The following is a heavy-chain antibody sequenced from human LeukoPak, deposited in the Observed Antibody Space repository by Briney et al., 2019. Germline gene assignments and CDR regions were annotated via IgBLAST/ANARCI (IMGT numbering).Heavy chain of an antibody. CDR3: AKQTGSGLFILP. CDR1: GGSISSYY. D-gene: IGHD3/OR15-3a*01. Sequence: PSETLSLTCTVSGGSISSYYWSWIRQPPGKGLEWIGYIYYSGSTNYNPSLKSRVTISVDTSKNQFSLKLTSVTAADTAVYYCAKQTGSGLFILPGGQGTLVTVSS. V-gene: IGHV4-59*08. CDR2: IYYSGST. J-gene: IGHJ4*02.